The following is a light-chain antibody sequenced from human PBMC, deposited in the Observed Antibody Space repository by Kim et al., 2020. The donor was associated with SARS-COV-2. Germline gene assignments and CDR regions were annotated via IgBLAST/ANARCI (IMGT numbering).Light chain of an antibody. J-gene: IGKJ4*01. CDR2: GAS. V-gene: IGKV3-20*01. Sequence: SSGEQATLSCRDSQSVTSSCLAWYQQEPGQAPRLLSYGASSRDTGIPDRFSGSGSGTDFNLTISRLEPEDFAVYYCQQYSSSPPTFGGGTKVDIK. CDR1: QSVTSSC. CDR3: QQYSSSPPT.